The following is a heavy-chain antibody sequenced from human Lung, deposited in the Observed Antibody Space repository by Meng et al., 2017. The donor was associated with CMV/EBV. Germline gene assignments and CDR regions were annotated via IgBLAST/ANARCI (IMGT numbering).Heavy chain of an antibody. V-gene: IGHV3-21*01. CDR3: ARDIRGSDYYYGMDV. Sequence: SCAAFEFTFSSYRMNWVRQAPGKGLEWVSFISSTSAYIDYADSVKGRFTISRDNARNSLFLQMNSLRAEDTAVYYCARDIRGSDYYYGMDVWGQGTXVTVSS. CDR2: ISSTSAYI. J-gene: IGHJ6*02. D-gene: IGHD3-10*01. CDR1: EFTFSSYR.